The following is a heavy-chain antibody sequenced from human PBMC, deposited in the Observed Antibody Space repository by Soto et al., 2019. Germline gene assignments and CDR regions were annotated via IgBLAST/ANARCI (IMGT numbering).Heavy chain of an antibody. CDR1: GGSISSGGYY. V-gene: IGHV4-31*03. D-gene: IGHD3-3*01. CDR2: IYYSGST. J-gene: IGHJ6*02. CDR3: ARLYYDFWSGYSYYYYYGMDV. Sequence: SETLSLTCTVSGGSISSGGYYWSWIRQHPGKGLEWIGYIYYSGSTYYNPSLKSRVTISVDTSKNQFSLKLSSVTAADTAVYYCARLYYDFWSGYSYYYYYGMDVWGQGTTVTVSS.